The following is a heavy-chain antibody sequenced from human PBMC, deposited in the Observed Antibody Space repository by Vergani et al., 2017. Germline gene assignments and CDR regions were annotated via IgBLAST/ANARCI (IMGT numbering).Heavy chain of an antibody. CDR1: GFTFTNYA. CDR3: TKGSRGYTGYFFDY. Sequence: EVQLVESGGDLVQPGRSLRLSCTASGFTFTNYAMSWVRQAPGKGLEWVSSVSGSSATPYYADSVKGRFIISRDNSKNTLHLQMNSLRADDTAVYYCTKGSRGYTGYFFDYWGQGTLATVSS. CDR2: VSGSSATP. J-gene: IGHJ4*02. D-gene: IGHD5-12*01. V-gene: IGHV3-23*04.